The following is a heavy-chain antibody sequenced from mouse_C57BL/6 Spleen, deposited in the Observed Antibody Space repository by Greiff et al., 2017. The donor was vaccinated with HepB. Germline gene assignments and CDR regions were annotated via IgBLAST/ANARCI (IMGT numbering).Heavy chain of an antibody. D-gene: IGHD1-1*01. Sequence: EVKLVESGGGLVKPGGSLKLSCAASGFTFSSYAMSWVRQTPEKRLEWVATISDGGSYTYYPDNVKGRFTISRDNAKNNLYLQMSHLKSEDTAMYYCAREITTVVDYAMDYWGQGTSVTVSS. J-gene: IGHJ4*01. V-gene: IGHV5-4*01. CDR2: ISDGGSYT. CDR3: AREITTVVDYAMDY. CDR1: GFTFSSYA.